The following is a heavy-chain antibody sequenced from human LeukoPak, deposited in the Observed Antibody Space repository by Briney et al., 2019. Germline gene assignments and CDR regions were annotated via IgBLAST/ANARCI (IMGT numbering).Heavy chain of an antibody. J-gene: IGHJ6*03. CDR2: ISSDGSRV. V-gene: IGHV3-74*01. Sequence: GGSLRLSCAASGFNFSSYTMSWFRQAPGKGLVWVSRISSDGSRVTYADSVKGRFTISRDNAKNTLYLQMKSLRAEDTAVYYCAKGGGYEAQYYYYYLDVWGKGTTVTISS. CDR1: GFNFSSYT. D-gene: IGHD5-12*01. CDR3: AKGGGYEAQYYYYYLDV.